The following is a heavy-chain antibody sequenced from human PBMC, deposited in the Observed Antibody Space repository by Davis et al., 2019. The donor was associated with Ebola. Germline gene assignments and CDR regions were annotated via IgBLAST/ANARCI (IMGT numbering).Heavy chain of an antibody. J-gene: IGHJ4*02. D-gene: IGHD3-9*01. CDR2: IFYSGST. CDR3: ARGRFDTPLDS. V-gene: IGHV4-31*03. Sequence: MPSETLSLTCTVSGGSISSGIYYWSWIRQHPGKGLEWIGYIFYSGSTYYNPSLKSRVTISVDTSKNQFSLRLSSVAAADTAVYYCARGRFDTPLDSWGQGTLVTVSS. CDR1: GGSISSGIYY.